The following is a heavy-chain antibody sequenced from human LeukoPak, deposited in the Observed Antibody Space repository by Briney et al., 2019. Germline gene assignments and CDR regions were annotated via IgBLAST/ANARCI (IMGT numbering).Heavy chain of an antibody. D-gene: IGHD7-27*01. J-gene: IGHJ4*02. Sequence: GGSLRLSCAASGFTFNSHMMNWVRQAPGKGLEWVSYISSSSSSLYYADSVKGRFTISRDNAKNSLYLQMNSLRAEDTAVYYCARAPLTGEGWGQGTLVTVSS. V-gene: IGHV3-48*01. CDR2: ISSSSSSL. CDR3: ARAPLTGEG. CDR1: GFTFNSHM.